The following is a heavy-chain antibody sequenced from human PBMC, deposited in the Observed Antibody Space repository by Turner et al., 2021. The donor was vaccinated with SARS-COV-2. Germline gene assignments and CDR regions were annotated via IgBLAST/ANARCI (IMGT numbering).Heavy chain of an antibody. CDR2: VYYRVNT. CDR3: ARVKSTVTTYYYYYMDF. CDR1: GGSISSSSYY. Sequence: LQLQESGPGLVKPSETLSLTCSVSGGSISSSSYYWGWIRQPPGTGPEWVGSVYYRVNTYYNPSLESRVTISVDTSNNQFSLKLNSVTAADTAVYYCARVKSTVTTYYYYYMDFWGKGTTVTVSS. V-gene: IGHV4-39*01. D-gene: IGHD4-4*01. J-gene: IGHJ6*03.